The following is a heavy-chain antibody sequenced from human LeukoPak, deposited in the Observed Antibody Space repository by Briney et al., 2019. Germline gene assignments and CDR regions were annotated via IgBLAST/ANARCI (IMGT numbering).Heavy chain of an antibody. J-gene: IGHJ4*02. V-gene: IGHV4-59*01. CDR1: GGSISSYY. Sequence: SETLSLTCTVSGGSISSYYWSWIRQSPGKGLEYIGYIYYSGSTNYNPSLKSRVTISVDTSKNQFSLKLNSVTAADTAVYYCARVVYSYGYRYFDYWGQGTLVTVSS. CDR2: IYYSGST. CDR3: ARVVYSYGYRYFDY. D-gene: IGHD5-18*01.